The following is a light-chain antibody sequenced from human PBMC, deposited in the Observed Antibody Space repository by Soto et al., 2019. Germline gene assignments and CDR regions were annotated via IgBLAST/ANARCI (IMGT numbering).Light chain of an antibody. CDR3: SSYTSSSTLVV. CDR2: EVS. Sequence: SALTQPASVSGSPGQSITISCTGTSSDVGGYNFVSWYQQYPGKAPKLMIFEVSNRPSGVSNRFSGSKSGNTASLTISGLQAEDEADYYCSSYTSSSTLVVLGGGTKLTVL. V-gene: IGLV2-14*01. J-gene: IGLJ3*02. CDR1: SSDVGGYNF.